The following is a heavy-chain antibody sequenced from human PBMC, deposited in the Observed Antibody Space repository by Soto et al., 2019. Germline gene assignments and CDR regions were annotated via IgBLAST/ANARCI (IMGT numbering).Heavy chain of an antibody. Sequence: QVQLVQSGVEVKKPGASVKVSCKASGYTFSSYVITWVRQASGQELEWMGWISPFNGNTKYAQKFQDRVTMTTDTSTSTAYMALRSLRSDDTAVYYCARGGSRLTADYWGQGTLVTVSS. J-gene: IGHJ4*02. D-gene: IGHD3-16*01. CDR3: ARGGSRLTADY. CDR2: ISPFNGNT. CDR1: GYTFSSYV. V-gene: IGHV1-18*01.